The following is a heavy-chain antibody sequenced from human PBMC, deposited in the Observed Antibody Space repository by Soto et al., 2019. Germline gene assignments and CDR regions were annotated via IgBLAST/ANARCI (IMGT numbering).Heavy chain of an antibody. CDR2: ISGSGGST. Sequence: EVQLLESGGGLVQPGGSLRLSCAASGFTFSSYAMSWVRQAPGKGLEWVSAISGSGGSTYYADSVKGRFTISRDNSKNTLYLQMNSLRAEDTAVYYCAKNGRQQQLHSQSKYFQHWGQGTLVTVSS. J-gene: IGHJ1*01. V-gene: IGHV3-23*01. D-gene: IGHD6-13*01. CDR3: AKNGRQQQLHSQSKYFQH. CDR1: GFTFSSYA.